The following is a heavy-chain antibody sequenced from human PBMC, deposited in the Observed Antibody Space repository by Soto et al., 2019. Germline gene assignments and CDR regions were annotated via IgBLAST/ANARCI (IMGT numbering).Heavy chain of an antibody. V-gene: IGHV3-21*01. D-gene: IGHD3-22*01. Sequence: SLRLSCAACGFTFSSYIMNWVRQAPGKGLEWVSSISSSSSYIYYADSVKGRFTISRDNAKNSLYLQMNSLRAEDTAVYYCASGTHYYDSSGYYYYYYYGMDVWGQGTTVTVSS. J-gene: IGHJ6*02. CDR3: ASGTHYYDSSGYYYYYYYGMDV. CDR2: ISSSSSYI. CDR1: GFTFSSYI.